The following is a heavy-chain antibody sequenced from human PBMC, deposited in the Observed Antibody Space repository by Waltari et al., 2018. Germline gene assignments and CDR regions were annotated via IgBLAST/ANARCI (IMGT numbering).Heavy chain of an antibody. CDR1: GGPISSYY. D-gene: IGHD4-17*01. CDR2: IYYSGST. V-gene: IGHV4-59*01. J-gene: IGHJ6*02. Sequence: QVQLQESGPGLVKPSETLSLTCTVSGGPISSYYWSWIRPPPGKGLEWIGYIYYSGSTNYNPSLKSRVTISVETSKNQFSLKLSSVTAADTAVYYCARARTTVTTPYYYGMDVWGQGTTVTVSS. CDR3: ARARTTVTTPYYYGMDV.